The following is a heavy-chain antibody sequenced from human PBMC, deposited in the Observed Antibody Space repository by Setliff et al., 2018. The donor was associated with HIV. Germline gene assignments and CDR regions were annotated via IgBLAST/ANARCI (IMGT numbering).Heavy chain of an antibody. CDR2: IYASDSSGST. CDR1: GGSITTGSYY. Sequence: LSLTCTVSGGSITTGSYYWSWIRQPAGQGLEWIGHIYASDSSGSTNYNPSLKSRVTISLDTSKNQFSLKLTSVTAADTAVYYCARAPYVSGSFGWFDPWGQGTLVTVSS. D-gene: IGHD3-10*01. CDR3: ARAPYVSGSFGWFDP. V-gene: IGHV4-61*09. J-gene: IGHJ5*02.